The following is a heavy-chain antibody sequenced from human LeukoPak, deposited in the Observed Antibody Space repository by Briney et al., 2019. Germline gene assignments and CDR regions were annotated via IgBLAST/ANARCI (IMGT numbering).Heavy chain of an antibody. CDR1: GMNFSSFG. CDR2: MWSDGSET. D-gene: IGHD4-17*01. CDR3: ARDWDGDYAYYFYYGMDV. Sequence: PGGSLRLSCAASGMNFSSFGMHWVRQAPGKGLEWLAVMWSDGSETFYSDSVRGRFTISRDNSKNTVHLQMNSLRAEGTAVYYCARDWDGDYAYYFYYGMDVWGQGTTVTVSS. J-gene: IGHJ6*02. V-gene: IGHV3-33*01.